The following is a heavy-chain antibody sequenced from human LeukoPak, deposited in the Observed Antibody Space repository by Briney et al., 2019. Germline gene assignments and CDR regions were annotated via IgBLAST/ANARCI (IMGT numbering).Heavy chain of an antibody. CDR2: IYHSGST. J-gene: IGHJ4*02. Sequence: SETLSLTCTVSGYSISSGYYWGWIRQPPGKGLEWIGSIYHSGSTYYNPSLKSRVTISLDASKNQFSLKLSSVTAADTALYYCARISSIAARLVDYWGQGTLVTVSS. D-gene: IGHD6-6*01. CDR3: ARISSIAARLVDY. CDR1: GYSISSGYY. V-gene: IGHV4-38-2*02.